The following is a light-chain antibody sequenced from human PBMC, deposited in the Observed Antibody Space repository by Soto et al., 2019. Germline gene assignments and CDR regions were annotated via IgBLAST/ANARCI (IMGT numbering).Light chain of an antibody. CDR1: QSVSTD. CDR3: QQYNEWPLT. CDR2: GAS. Sequence: EIVMTQSPATLSVSPGERAYLSCRASQSVSTDLAWYQQKPAQAPRLLIYGASTRATGIPARFSGGGSGTEFTLTISSLQSADFAVYYCQQYNEWPLTFGGGTKVEIK. V-gene: IGKV3-15*01. J-gene: IGKJ4*01.